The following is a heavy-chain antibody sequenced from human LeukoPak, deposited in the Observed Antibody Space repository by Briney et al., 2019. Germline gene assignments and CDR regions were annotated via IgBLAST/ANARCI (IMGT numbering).Heavy chain of an antibody. CDR1: GGSISSSSYY. D-gene: IGHD3-22*01. V-gene: IGHV4-39*07. J-gene: IGHJ4*02. Sequence: PSETLSLTCTVSGGSISSSSYYWGWLRQPQGKGLEWIGSIYYSGSTYYNPSLKSRVTISVDTSKNQFSLKLSSVTAADTAVYYCARGANYYDSSGYYNYLYYFDYWGQGTLVTVSS. CDR2: IYYSGST. CDR3: ARGANYYDSSGYYNYLYYFDY.